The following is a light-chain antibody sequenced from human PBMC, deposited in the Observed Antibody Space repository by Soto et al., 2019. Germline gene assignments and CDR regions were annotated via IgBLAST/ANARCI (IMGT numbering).Light chain of an antibody. CDR2: AAS. V-gene: IGKV1-39*01. CDR3: QQYNNWPPIT. J-gene: IGKJ5*01. Sequence: DIQMTQSPSSLSASVGDRVTITCRASQSISTYLNWYQQKPGKAPKLLMHAASSLDRGVPSSFSGSGYGQELNINISSLKSEDFAVYYCQQYNNWPPITLGHGTRLE. CDR1: QSISTY.